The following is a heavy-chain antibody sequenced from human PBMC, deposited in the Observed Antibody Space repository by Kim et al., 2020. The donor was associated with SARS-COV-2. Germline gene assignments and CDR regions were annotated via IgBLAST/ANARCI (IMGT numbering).Heavy chain of an antibody. J-gene: IGHJ4*01. CDR2: IWHDGSKE. D-gene: IGHD2-2*01. V-gene: IGHV3-33*01. Sequence: GRSLRLSCAASGFTFSTYGIHWVRQAPGKGLEWVGVIWHDGSKEYYADSEKGRFTISRDNSKNTVYLQMNSLRAEDTATYYCARDLWGKSCSSLKCAYF. CDR3: ARDLWGKSCSSLKCAYF. CDR1: GFTFSTYG.